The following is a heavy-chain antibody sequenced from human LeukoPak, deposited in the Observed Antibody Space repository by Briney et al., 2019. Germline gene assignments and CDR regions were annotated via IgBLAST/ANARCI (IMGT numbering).Heavy chain of an antibody. CDR2: IKQDESEK. D-gene: IGHD3-16*01. J-gene: IGHJ4*02. V-gene: IGHV3-7*03. CDR1: GFIFSDYW. Sequence: GGSLRLSCAASGFIFSDYWMTWVRQAPGKGLEWVGNIKQDESEKYYVDSVKGRLTISRDNSKNSLFLQMSDLRTEDTAVYFCARESDNFWGSRFDFWGQGTLVTVSS. CDR3: ARESDNFWGSRFDF.